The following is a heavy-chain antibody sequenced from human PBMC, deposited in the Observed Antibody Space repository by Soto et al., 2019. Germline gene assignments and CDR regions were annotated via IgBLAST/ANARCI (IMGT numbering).Heavy chain of an antibody. CDR2: IYVSGST. Sequence: SETLSLTSSVSGGSITGYYWNWIRQPPGEGLEWVGHIYVSGSTNYNPSLQSRVTISVDTSKIQFSLNLTSVTAADTAVYYCARASLGEGPEAYWGQGILVTVSS. J-gene: IGHJ4*02. CDR3: ARASLGEGPEAY. CDR1: GGSITGYY. D-gene: IGHD7-27*01. V-gene: IGHV4-59*12.